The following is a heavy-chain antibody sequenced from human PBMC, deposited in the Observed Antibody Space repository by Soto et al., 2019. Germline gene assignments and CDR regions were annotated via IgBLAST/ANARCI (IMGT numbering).Heavy chain of an antibody. CDR3: ARVGSSSWDFDY. V-gene: IGHV4-30-2*01. J-gene: IGHJ4*02. Sequence: PSETLSLTCAVSGGSISSGGYSWTWIRQPPGKGLEWIGYISHSGSTYYNPSLKSRVTISVDRSKNQFSLKLTSVTAADTAVYYCARVGSSSWDFDYWGQGTLVTVSS. CDR2: ISHSGST. D-gene: IGHD6-13*01. CDR1: GGSISSGGYS.